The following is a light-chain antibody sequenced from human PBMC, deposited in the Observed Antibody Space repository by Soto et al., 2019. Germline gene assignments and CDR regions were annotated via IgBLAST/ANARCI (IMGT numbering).Light chain of an antibody. V-gene: IGKV3-15*01. J-gene: IGKJ1*01. CDR1: QSVSSN. CDR3: QQYNNWWT. Sequence: VVMTQSPATRSVCPGGSATLSCRDSQSVSSNLAWYQQKPGQGPSLLIYDASTRATGIPARFSGSGSGTEFTITISSLQSEDFAVYYWQQYNNWWTFGQGTKVDIK. CDR2: DAS.